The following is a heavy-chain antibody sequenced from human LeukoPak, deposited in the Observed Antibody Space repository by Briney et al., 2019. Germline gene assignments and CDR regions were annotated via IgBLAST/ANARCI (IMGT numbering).Heavy chain of an antibody. J-gene: IGHJ5*02. V-gene: IGHV1-2*02. CDR2: INPNSGGT. D-gene: IGHD2-2*01. CDR3: ARDRRSSTGFDP. Sequence: ASVTVSCKVSGYTFTGYYMDWVRQAPGQGLEWMGWINPNSGGTNYAQKFQGRVTMTRDTSISTAYMELSRLRSDDTAVYYCARDRRSSTGFDPWGQGTLVTVSS. CDR1: GYTFTGYY.